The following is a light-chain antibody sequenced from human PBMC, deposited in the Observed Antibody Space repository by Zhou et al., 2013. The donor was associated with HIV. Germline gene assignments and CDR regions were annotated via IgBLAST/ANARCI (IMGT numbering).Light chain of an antibody. CDR3: QQSYSTPPT. CDR1: QSISTY. J-gene: IGKJ2*01. Sequence: DIQMTQSPSSLSASVGDRVTITCRASQSISTYLNWYQQKPGKAPKLLIFAASSLQSGVPSRFSGGGSETDFTLTISSLHPEDFATYYCQQSYSTPPTFGQGTKLEIK. CDR2: AAS. V-gene: IGKV1-39*01.